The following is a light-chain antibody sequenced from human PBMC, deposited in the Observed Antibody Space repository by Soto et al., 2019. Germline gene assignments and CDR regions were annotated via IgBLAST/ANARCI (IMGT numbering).Light chain of an antibody. CDR2: DVS. CDR1: SSDVGYYNY. V-gene: IGLV2-14*01. J-gene: IGLJ1*01. CDR3: SSYTSSSTLYV. Sequence: QSVLTQPPSVSGSPGQSITISCTGTSSDVGYYNYVSWYQQHPGKAPKLMIYDVSNRPSGVSNRFSGSKSGNTASLTISGLQAEDEADYYCSSYTSSSTLYVFGTGTKVTVL.